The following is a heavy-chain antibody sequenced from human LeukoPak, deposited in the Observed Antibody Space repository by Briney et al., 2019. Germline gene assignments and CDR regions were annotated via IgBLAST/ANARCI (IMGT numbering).Heavy chain of an antibody. V-gene: IGHV4-38-2*01. CDR2: VYHSGST. CDR3: ARNDSSGYFDY. Sequence: SETLSLTCAVSDYSISSGNYWGWIRPPPGKGLEWIGSVYHSGSTHYRPSLKSRVTISVDTSKNQFSLKLSSVTAADTAVYYCARNDSSGYFDYWGQGTLVTVYS. D-gene: IGHD3-22*01. CDR1: DYSISSGNY. J-gene: IGHJ4*02.